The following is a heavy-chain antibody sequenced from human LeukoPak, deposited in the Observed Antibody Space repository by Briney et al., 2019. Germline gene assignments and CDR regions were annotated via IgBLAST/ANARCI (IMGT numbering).Heavy chain of an antibody. CDR1: GFNFSSYG. CDR3: AKDRMITFGGVIVPEGTFDY. V-gene: IGHV3-33*06. J-gene: IGHJ4*02. D-gene: IGHD3-16*02. CDR2: IWYDGSNK. Sequence: GGSLRLSCAAYGFNFSSYGMHWVRQAPGKGLEWVTIIWYDGSNKNYADSVKGRFTISRDNSKNTLYLQMNSLRVEDTAVYYCAKDRMITFGGVIVPEGTFDYWGQGTLVTVSS.